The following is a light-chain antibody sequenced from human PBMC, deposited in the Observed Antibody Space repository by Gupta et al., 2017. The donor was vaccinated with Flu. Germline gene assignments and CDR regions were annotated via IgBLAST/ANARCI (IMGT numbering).Light chain of an antibody. V-gene: IGKV3-20*01. CDR1: QSVSNYY. CDR3: QQYETLPRT. CDR2: GAS. J-gene: IGKJ1*01. Sequence: GTLSLSAGERATLSCRASQSVSNYYLAWYQQKPGQAPRLLIYGASNRATGIPDRFSGSGSGTDFTLTISRLEPEDFAVYYCQQYETLPRTFGQGTKVEIK.